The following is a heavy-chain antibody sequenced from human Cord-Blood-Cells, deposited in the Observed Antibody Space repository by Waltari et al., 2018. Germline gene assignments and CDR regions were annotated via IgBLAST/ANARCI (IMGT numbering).Heavy chain of an antibody. CDR1: GFTFSSYW. V-gene: IGHV3-74*01. CDR2: INSDGSST. J-gene: IGHJ6*02. D-gene: IGHD3-16*02. Sequence: EVQLVESGGGLVQPGGSLRLSCAASGFTFSSYWMHWVRQATGKGLVWVSRINSDGSSTSYADSVKGRFTISRDNAKNTLYLQMNSLRAEDTAVYYCARGNYDYIWGSYRFYYYGMDVWGQGTTVTVSS. CDR3: ARGNYDYIWGSYRFYYYGMDV.